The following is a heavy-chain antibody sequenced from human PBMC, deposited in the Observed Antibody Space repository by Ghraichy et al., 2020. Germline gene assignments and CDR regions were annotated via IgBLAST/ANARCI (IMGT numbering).Heavy chain of an antibody. V-gene: IGHV3-33*01. CDR1: GFTFSSYG. J-gene: IGHJ1*01. CDR2: IWYDGSNK. Sequence: GGSLRLSCAASGFTFSSYGMHWVRQAPGKGLEWVAVIWYDGSNKYYADSVKGRFTISRDNSKNTLYLQMNSLRAEDTAVYYCARGTGIGLVGQRVFQHWGQGTLVTVSS. D-gene: IGHD6-19*01. CDR3: ARGTGIGLVGQRVFQH.